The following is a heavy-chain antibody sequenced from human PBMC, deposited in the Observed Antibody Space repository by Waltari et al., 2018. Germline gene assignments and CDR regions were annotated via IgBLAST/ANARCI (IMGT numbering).Heavy chain of an antibody. CDR2: IFNSATT. V-gene: IGHV4-59*11. CDR3: ARGYGAYCGEDCSDPFDI. Sequence: QVQLQESGPGLVEPSETLSLTCTVSGDSIRGHYWSWIRQPPGKGLEWMGYIFNSATTNNNPARKSRVTISADMSKNQLALRLTSMTAADTAVYYCARGYGAYCGEDCSDPFDIWGRGTMVTVSS. CDR1: GDSIRGHY. J-gene: IGHJ3*02. D-gene: IGHD2-21*01.